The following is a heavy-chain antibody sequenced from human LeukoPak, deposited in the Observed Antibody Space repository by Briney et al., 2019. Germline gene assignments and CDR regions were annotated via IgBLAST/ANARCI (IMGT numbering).Heavy chain of an antibody. CDR2: INHDGSET. CDR1: GFTFSKYW. CDR3: AREGIYGSSSPPGY. V-gene: IGHV3-7*01. D-gene: IGHD6-6*01. J-gene: IGHJ4*02. Sequence: GGSLRLSSAASGFTFSKYWMSWVRQAPGKGLQWVANINHDGSETYYVDSVKGRFTTSRDNAKNSLFLQMISLRAEDTAVYYCAREGIYGSSSPPGYWGQGTLVTVSS.